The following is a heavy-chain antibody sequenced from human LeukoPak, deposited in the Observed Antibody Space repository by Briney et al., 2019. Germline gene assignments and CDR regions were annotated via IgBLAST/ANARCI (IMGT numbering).Heavy chain of an antibody. J-gene: IGHJ3*02. D-gene: IGHD5-12*01. CDR3: AKLRNSGYDHDAFDI. CDR2: IIPIFGTA. Sequence: ASVKASCKASGGTFSSYAISWVRQAPGQGLEWMGGIIPIFGTANYAQKFQGRVTITADESTSTAYMELSSLRAEDTAVYYCAKLRNSGYDHDAFDIWGQGTMVTVSS. V-gene: IGHV1-69*13. CDR1: GGTFSSYA.